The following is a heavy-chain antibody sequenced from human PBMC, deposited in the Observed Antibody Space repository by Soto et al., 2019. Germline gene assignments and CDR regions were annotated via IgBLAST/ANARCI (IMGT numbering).Heavy chain of an antibody. CDR3: ARGGVAERYYGMDV. V-gene: IGHV3-21*01. J-gene: IGHJ6*02. CDR1: GFTFSSYS. CDR2: ISSSSSYI. D-gene: IGHD2-15*01. Sequence: GGSLRLSCAASGFTFSSYSMNWVRQAPGKGLEWVSSISSSSSYIYYADSVKGRFTISKDNAKNSLYLQMNSLRAEDTAVYYCARGGVAERYYGMDVWGQGTTVTVSS.